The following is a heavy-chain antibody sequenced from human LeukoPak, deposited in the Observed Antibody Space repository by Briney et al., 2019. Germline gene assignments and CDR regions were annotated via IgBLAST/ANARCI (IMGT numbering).Heavy chain of an antibody. CDR2: IASDGGST. CDR1: GFTFSNYA. D-gene: IGHD1-26*01. V-gene: IGHV3-64*01. Sequence: GGSLRLSCAASGFTFSNYAMHWVRQAPGKGLEYVSAIASDGGSTYYANSVKGRFTISRDNSKNTLYLQMNSLKAEDTALYYCAKSSNEWELNSFDYWGQGTLVPVSS. J-gene: IGHJ4*02. CDR3: AKSSNEWELNSFDY.